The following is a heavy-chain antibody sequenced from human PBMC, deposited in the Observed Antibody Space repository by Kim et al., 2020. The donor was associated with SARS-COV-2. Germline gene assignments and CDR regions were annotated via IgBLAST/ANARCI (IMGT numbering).Heavy chain of an antibody. CDR1: GYTFTSYG. J-gene: IGHJ4*02. D-gene: IGHD2-2*01. Sequence: ASVKVSCKASGYTFTSYGISWVRQAPGQGLEWMGWISAYNGNTNYAQKLQGRVTMTTDTSTSTAYMELRSLRSDDTAVYYCARDPYCSSTSCYHLPHFDYWGQGTLVTVSS. CDR2: ISAYNGNT. CDR3: ARDPYCSSTSCYHLPHFDY. V-gene: IGHV1-18*01.